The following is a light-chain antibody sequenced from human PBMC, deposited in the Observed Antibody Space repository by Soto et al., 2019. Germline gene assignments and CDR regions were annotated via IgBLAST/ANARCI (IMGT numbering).Light chain of an antibody. CDR2: SNN. CDR1: SSNIGSNT. CDR3: AAWDDSLNGGV. V-gene: IGLV1-44*01. J-gene: IGLJ3*02. Sequence: QSVLTQPHSASGTPGQRVTISCSGSSSNIGSNTVNWYQQLPGTAPKLLIYSNNQRPSGVADRFSGSKSGTSASLAISGLQSEDEADYYCAAWDDSLNGGVFGGGTKLTVL.